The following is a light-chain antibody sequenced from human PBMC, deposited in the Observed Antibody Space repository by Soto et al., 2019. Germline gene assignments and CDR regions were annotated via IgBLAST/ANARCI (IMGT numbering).Light chain of an antibody. Sequence: QSALTQPASVSGSLGQSITISCTGTSRDVGSYDLVSWYQQHPGKAPKLMIHEDTKRPAGVSNRFSGSKSGNTASLTISGLQAEDEANYYCCSYAGSGTLVFGGGTKLTVL. CDR2: EDT. CDR3: CSYAGSGTLV. J-gene: IGLJ3*02. V-gene: IGLV2-23*01. CDR1: SRDVGSYDL.